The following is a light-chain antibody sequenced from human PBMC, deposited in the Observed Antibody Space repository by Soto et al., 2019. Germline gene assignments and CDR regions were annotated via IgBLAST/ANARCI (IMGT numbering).Light chain of an antibody. CDR3: QSYDTSVSGARV. CDR2: RNH. Sequence: QSALTQPPSVSGAPGQRVTISCTGSRSNIGAGYDVHWYQQIPGTAPKLLIYRNHDRPSGVPDRFSGSKSGTSASLAITGVQAEDEADYYCQSYDTSVSGARVFGGG. V-gene: IGLV1-40*01. CDR1: RSNIGAGYD. J-gene: IGLJ3*02.